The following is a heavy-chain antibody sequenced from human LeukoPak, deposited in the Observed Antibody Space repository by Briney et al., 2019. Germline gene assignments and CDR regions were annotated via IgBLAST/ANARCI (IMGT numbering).Heavy chain of an antibody. Sequence: GGSLRLSCAVSGITLSNYGMSWVRKAQGQGLEWVAGISGSGGCTNYADSVKGRFTISRDNPKNTLYLQMHSLRADDTAVYFCAKRGVVVRVILVGFHREANYFDSWGQGALVTVSS. J-gene: IGHJ4*02. D-gene: IGHD3-10*01. CDR3: AKRGVVVRVILVGFHREANYFDS. CDR2: ISGSGGCT. V-gene: IGHV3-23*01. CDR1: GITLSNYG.